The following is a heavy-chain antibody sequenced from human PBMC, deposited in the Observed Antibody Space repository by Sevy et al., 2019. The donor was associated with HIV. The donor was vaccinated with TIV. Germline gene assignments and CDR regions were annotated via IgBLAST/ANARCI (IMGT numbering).Heavy chain of an antibody. CDR3: ARDYDFWSGYYAGGYYYYGMDV. V-gene: IGHV4-4*07. CDR1: GGSISSYY. J-gene: IGHJ6*02. CDR2: IYTSGST. D-gene: IGHD3-3*01. Sequence: SETLSLTCTVSGGSISSYYWSWIRQPAGKGLKWIGRIYTSGSTNYNPSLKSRVTMSVDTSKNQFSLKLSSVTAADTAVYYCARDYDFWSGYYAGGYYYYGMDVWGQGTTVTVSS.